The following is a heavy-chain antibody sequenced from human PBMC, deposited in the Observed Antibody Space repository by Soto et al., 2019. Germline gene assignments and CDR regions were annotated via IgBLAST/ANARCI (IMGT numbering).Heavy chain of an antibody. CDR2: ISYDGSNK. CDR3: AREAAAGIGYPDYGMDV. J-gene: IGHJ6*02. CDR1: GFTFSSYA. V-gene: IGHV3-30-3*01. D-gene: IGHD6-13*01. Sequence: PGGSLRLSCAASGFTFSSYAMHWVRQAPGKGLEWVAVISYDGSNKYYADSVKGRFTISRDNSKNTLYLQMNSLRAEDTAVYYCAREAAAGIGYPDYGMDVWRQGTTVTVSS.